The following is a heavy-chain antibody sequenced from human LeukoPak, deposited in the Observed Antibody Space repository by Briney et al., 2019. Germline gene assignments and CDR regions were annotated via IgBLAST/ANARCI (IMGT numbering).Heavy chain of an antibody. D-gene: IGHD6-19*01. CDR3: AKDLQQWADSYYYYYGMDV. CDR2: ISVSGAYT. V-gene: IGHV3-23*01. CDR1: GFTFGDYA. J-gene: IGHJ6*02. Sequence: GGSLSLSCAASGFTFGDYAMSWVGQAPGKGLEWVSSISVSGAYTFYADSLKGRSTISRDNSKKTLYLQMHSLRAEDTAVYYCAKDLQQWADSYYYYYGMDVWGQGTTVTVSS.